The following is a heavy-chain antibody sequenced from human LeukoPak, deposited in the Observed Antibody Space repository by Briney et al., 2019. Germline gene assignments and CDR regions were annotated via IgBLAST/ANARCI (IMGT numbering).Heavy chain of an antibody. CDR2: IIPILGIA. D-gene: IGHD3-3*01. V-gene: IGHV1-69*04. J-gene: IGHJ6*02. CDR3: ASSITIFGVATYYYYGMDV. Sequence: SVKVSCKASGGTFSSYAISWVRQAPGQGFEWMGRIIPILGIANYAQKFQGRVTITADKSTSTAYMELSSLRSEDTAVYYCASSITIFGVATYYYYGMDVWGQGTTVTVSS. CDR1: GGTFSSYA.